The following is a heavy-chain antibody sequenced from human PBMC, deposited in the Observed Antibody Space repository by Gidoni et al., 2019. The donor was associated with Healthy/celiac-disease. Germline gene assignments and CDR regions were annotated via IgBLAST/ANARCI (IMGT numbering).Heavy chain of an antibody. Sequence: EVQLVESGGGLVKPGGSLRLSCAASGFNFSSYSMNWVRQAPGKGLEWVSSISSSSSYIYYADSVKGRFTISRDNAKNSLYLQMNSLRAEDTAVYYCARDARPSGYCSGGSCYFAQPFDYWGQGTLVTVSS. CDR3: ARDARPSGYCSGGSCYFAQPFDY. CDR1: GFNFSSYS. V-gene: IGHV3-21*01. D-gene: IGHD2-15*01. J-gene: IGHJ4*02. CDR2: ISSSSSYI.